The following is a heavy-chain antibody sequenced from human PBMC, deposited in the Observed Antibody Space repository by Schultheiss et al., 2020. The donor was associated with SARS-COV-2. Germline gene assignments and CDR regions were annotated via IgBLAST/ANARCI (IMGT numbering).Heavy chain of an antibody. CDR1: GYSISSGYY. J-gene: IGHJ4*02. Sequence: SKTLSLTCAVSGYSISSGYYWGWIRQPPGKGLEWIGEINHSGSTYYNPSLKSRVTISVDTSKNQFSLKLSSVTAADTAVYYCARLPDTAMGGVDYWGQGTLVTVSS. CDR2: INHSGST. V-gene: IGHV4-38-2*01. D-gene: IGHD5-18*01. CDR3: ARLPDTAMGGVDY.